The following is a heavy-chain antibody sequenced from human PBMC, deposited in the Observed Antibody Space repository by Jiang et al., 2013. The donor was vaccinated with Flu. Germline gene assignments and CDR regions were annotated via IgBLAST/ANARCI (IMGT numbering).Heavy chain of an antibody. CDR3: ASPRMGFNSAWSYY. V-gene: IGHV7-4-1*02. CDR2: INTNTGTP. D-gene: IGHD6-19*01. CDR1: GYTFTTYT. Sequence: VQSGSELKKPGASVRVSCKASGYTFTTYTLNWVRQAPGQGLEWMGWINTNTGTPTYAQGFTGRFVFSLDTSVSTAYLQISSLKAEDTAVYYCASPRMGFNSAWSYYWGQGTLVTVSS. J-gene: IGHJ4*02.